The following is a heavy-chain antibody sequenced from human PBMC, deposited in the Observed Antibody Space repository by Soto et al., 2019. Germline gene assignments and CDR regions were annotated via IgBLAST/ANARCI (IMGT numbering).Heavy chain of an antibody. Sequence: QVQLVQSGAEVKKPGASVKVSCTTSGYIFTDYHIHWVRQAPGQGLEWMGFINPKSGDTDFAQKFTGRVTMTRDTSFNLVHMEVSGLMSDDAAVYYCARDARGTRGFDEMDIWGQGTTVAVSS. CDR1: GYIFTDYH. J-gene: IGHJ6*02. CDR3: ARDARGTRGFDEMDI. CDR2: INPKSGDT. D-gene: IGHD3-9*01. V-gene: IGHV1-2*02.